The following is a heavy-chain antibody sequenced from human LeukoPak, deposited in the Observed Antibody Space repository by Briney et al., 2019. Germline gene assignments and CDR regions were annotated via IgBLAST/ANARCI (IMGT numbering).Heavy chain of an antibody. CDR3: ARRKIGLYNWNLGYFDY. CDR1: GVSFSGYY. CDR2: INHSGST. J-gene: IGHJ4*02. Sequence: PSETLSLTCAVYGVSFSGYYWSWIRQPPGKGLEWIGEINHSGSTNYNPSLKSRVTISVDTSKNQFSLKLSSVTAADTAVYYCARRKIGLYNWNLGYFDYWGQGTLVTVSS. V-gene: IGHV4-34*01. D-gene: IGHD1-7*01.